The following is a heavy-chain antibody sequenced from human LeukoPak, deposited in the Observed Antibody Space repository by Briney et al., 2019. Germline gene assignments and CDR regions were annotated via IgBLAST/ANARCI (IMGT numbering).Heavy chain of an antibody. CDR2: IYTSGST. D-gene: IGHD1-1*01. V-gene: IGHV4-4*07. CDR1: GSSISSYY. Sequence: SETLSLTCTVSGSSISSYYWSWIRQPAGKGLEWIGRIYTSGSTNYNPSLKSRVTISVDTSKNQFSLKLSSVTAADTAVYYCARSRLPGTRGYWFDPWGQGTLVTVSS. J-gene: IGHJ5*02. CDR3: ARSRLPGTRGYWFDP.